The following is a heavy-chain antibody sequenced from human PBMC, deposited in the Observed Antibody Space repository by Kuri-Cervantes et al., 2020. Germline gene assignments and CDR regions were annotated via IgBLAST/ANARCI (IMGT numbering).Heavy chain of an antibody. CDR1: GYTFTGYH. CDR3: ARNKLPIWYYDSSGLRNYYYYYGMDV. J-gene: IGHJ6*02. V-gene: IGHV1-2*02. Sequence: ASVKVSCKASGYTFTGYHMHWVRQAPGQGLEWMGWINPNSGGTNYAQKFQGRVTMTRDTSISTAYMELSRLRSDDTAVYYCARNKLPIWYYDSSGLRNYYYYYGMDVWGQGTTVTVSS. D-gene: IGHD3-22*01. CDR2: INPNSGGT.